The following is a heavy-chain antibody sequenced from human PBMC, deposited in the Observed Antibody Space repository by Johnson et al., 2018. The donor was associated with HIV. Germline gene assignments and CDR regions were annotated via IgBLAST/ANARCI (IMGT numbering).Heavy chain of an antibody. V-gene: IGHV3-30*02. CDR1: GFTFSSYG. J-gene: IGHJ3*02. CDR2: IRYDGSNK. Sequence: QEKLVESGGGVVQPGRSLRLSCAASGFTFSSYGMHWVRQAPGKGLEWVAFIRYDGSNKYYADSVKGRFTISRDNSKNTLYLQMNSLRGEDTAVYYCAKGRSSTPWEHAFDIWGQGTMVTVSS. CDR3: AKGRSSTPWEHAFDI. D-gene: IGHD1-1*01.